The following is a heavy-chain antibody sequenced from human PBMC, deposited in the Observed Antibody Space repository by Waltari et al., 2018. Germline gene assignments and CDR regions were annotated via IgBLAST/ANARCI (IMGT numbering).Heavy chain of an antibody. CDR1: SGVG. CDR2: IYWNDDK. J-gene: IGHJ5*02. Sequence: SGVGVGWIRQPPGKALEWLALIYWNDDKRYSPSLKSRLTITKDTSKNQVVLTMTNMDPVDTATYYCAHSGTRWNLGAWGQGTLVTVSS. D-gene: IGHD3-10*01. V-gene: IGHV2-5*01. CDR3: AHSGTRWNLGA.